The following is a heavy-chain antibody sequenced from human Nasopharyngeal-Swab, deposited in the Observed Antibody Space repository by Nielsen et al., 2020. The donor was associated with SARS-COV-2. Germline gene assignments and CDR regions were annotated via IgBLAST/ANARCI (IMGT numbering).Heavy chain of an antibody. V-gene: IGHV1-18*01. CDR1: GYTFTSYG. Sequence: ASVKVSCKASGYTFTSYGISWVRQAPGQGLEWMGWITAYNGNTYYAQKFQGRVTMTTDTSASTAYMELSSLRSEDTAVYYCARHYGGSFDYWGQGTLVTVSS. CDR3: ARHYGGSFDY. J-gene: IGHJ4*02. D-gene: IGHD4-23*01. CDR2: ITAYNGNT.